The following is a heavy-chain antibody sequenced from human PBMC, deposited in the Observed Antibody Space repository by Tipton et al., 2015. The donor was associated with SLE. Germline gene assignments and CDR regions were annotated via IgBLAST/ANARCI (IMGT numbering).Heavy chain of an antibody. Sequence: LRLSCSASGFTFSSYAMHWVRQPPGKGLEWIGEINHSGSTNYNPSLKSRVTISVDTSKNQFSLKLSSVTAADTAVYYCARYSSGWPFDYWGQGTLVTVSS. D-gene: IGHD6-19*01. CDR2: INHSGST. V-gene: IGHV4-34*01. CDR1: GFTFSSYA. J-gene: IGHJ4*02. CDR3: ARYSSGWPFDY.